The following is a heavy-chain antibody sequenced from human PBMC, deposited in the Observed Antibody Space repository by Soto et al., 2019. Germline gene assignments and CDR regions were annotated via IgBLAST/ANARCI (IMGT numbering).Heavy chain of an antibody. CDR2: ISGSGGST. CDR1: GFTFSSYA. Sequence: PGGSLRLSCITSGFTFSSYAMSWVRQAPGKGLEWVSAISGSGGSTYYADSVKGRFTISRDNSENTLYLQMNSLRAEDTAVYYCATGKLSCSSTSCSSYYYYYYMDVWGKGTTVTVSS. V-gene: IGHV3-23*01. CDR3: ATGKLSCSSTSCSSYYYYYYMDV. D-gene: IGHD2-2*01. J-gene: IGHJ6*03.